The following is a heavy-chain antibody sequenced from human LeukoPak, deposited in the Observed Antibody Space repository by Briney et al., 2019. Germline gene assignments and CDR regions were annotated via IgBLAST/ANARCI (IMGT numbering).Heavy chain of an antibody. CDR3: AKGLLLRPTLNYYYYGMDV. V-gene: IGHV3-23*01. CDR2: ISGSGGST. CDR1: GGSFSGYY. Sequence: PSETLSLTCAVYGGSFSGYYWSWIRQPPGKGLEWVSAISGSGGSTYYADSVKGRFTISRDNSKNTLYLQMNSLRAEDTAVYYCAKGLLLRPTLNYYYYGMDVWGQGTTVTVSS. D-gene: IGHD3-22*01. J-gene: IGHJ6*02.